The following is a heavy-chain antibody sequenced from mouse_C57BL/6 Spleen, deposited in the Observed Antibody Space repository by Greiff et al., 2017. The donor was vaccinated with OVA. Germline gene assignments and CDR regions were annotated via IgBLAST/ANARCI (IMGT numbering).Heavy chain of an antibody. CDR3: ARGDYYGSPAYFDY. V-gene: IGHV1-52*01. CDR1: GYTFTSYW. D-gene: IGHD1-1*01. CDR2: IDPSDSET. Sequence: VQLQQSGAELVRPGSSVKLSCKASGYTFTSYWMHWVKQRPIQGLEWIGNIDPSDSETHYNQKFKDKATLTVDKSSSTAYMQLSSLTSEDSAVYYCARGDYYGSPAYFDYWGQGTTLTVSS. J-gene: IGHJ2*01.